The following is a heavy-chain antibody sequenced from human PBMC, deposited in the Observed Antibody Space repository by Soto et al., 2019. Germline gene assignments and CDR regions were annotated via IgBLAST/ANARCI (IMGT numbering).Heavy chain of an antibody. V-gene: IGHV3-30-3*01. D-gene: IGHD2-15*01. CDR1: GFTFSNFA. J-gene: IGHJ6*02. CDR3: ARDYSYQRAMDV. Sequence: HPGGSLRLSCAASGFTFSNFAMYWVRQAPGKGLEWVTVISYDGSHKYYADSVKGRFTISRDNSKNKLYLPMNNLRAEDSAVYFCARDYSYQRAMDVWGQGTTVTVSS. CDR2: ISYDGSHK.